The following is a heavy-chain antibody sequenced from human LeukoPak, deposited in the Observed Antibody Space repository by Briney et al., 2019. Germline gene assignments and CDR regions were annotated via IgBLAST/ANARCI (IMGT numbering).Heavy chain of an antibody. Sequence: GGSLRLSCAASGNYWMHWVRQAPGKGLEWVSAISGSGGSTYYADSVKGRFTISRDNSKNTLYLQMNSLRAEDTAVYYCAKDPVKRPTDDYWGQGTLVTVSS. J-gene: IGHJ4*02. CDR3: AKDPVKRPTDDY. D-gene: IGHD1-1*01. CDR1: GNYW. V-gene: IGHV3-23*01. CDR2: ISGSGGST.